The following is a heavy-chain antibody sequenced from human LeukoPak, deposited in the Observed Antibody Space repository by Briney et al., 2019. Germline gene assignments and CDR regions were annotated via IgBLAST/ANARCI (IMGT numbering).Heavy chain of an antibody. CDR2: IYSSGST. CDR1: GGSLSNYY. D-gene: IGHD3-16*01. J-gene: IGHJ4*02. CDR3: ARRSWGSDFDY. V-gene: IGHV4-59*01. Sequence: SGTLSLTCSVSGGSLSNYYWTWIRQPPGKGLEWIGYIYSSGSTNYNPSLRSRVKISIDTSENQFFLKLSSVTAADTAVYYCARRSWGSDFDYWGQGALVTVSS.